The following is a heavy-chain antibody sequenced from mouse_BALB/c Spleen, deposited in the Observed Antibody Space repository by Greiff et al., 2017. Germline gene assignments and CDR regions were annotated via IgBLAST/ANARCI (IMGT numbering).Heavy chain of an antibody. J-gene: IGHJ3*01. CDR3: ARHFDYPFAY. CDR2: ISSGGSYT. Sequence: EVQVVESGGGLVQPGGSRKLSCAASGFTFSSYGMSWVRQTPDKRLEWVATISSGGSYTYYPDSVKGRFTISRDNAKNTLYLQMSSLKSEDTAMYYCARHFDYPFAYWGQGTLVTVSA. CDR1: GFTFSSYG. V-gene: IGHV5-6*01. D-gene: IGHD2-4*01.